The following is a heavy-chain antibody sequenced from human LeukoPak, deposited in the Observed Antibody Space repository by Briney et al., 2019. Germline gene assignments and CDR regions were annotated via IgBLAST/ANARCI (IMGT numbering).Heavy chain of an antibody. J-gene: IGHJ4*02. CDR2: ISSSGSTI. CDR1: GFTFSSYE. Sequence: GGSLRLSCAASGFTFSSYEMNCVRQAPGEGLEWGSYISSSGSTIYYADSVKGRFTISRDNAKNSLYLQMNSLRAEDTAVYYCARLSTVTTFDYWGQGTLVTVSS. V-gene: IGHV3-48*03. CDR3: ARLSTVTTFDY. D-gene: IGHD4-17*01.